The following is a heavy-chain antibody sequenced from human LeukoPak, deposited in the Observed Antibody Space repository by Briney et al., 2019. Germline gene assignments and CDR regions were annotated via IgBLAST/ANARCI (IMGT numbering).Heavy chain of an antibody. J-gene: IGHJ3*02. CDR3: ARTGTTDAFDI. CDR1: GFTFSSYN. CDR2: ISSSSSYI. D-gene: IGHD1-1*01. V-gene: IGHV3-21*01. Sequence: GGSLRLSCAASGFTFSSYNMNWVRQTPGQGLEWVSSISSSSSYIYYADSVKGRFTISRDNAKNSLYLQMNSLRAEDTAVYYCARTGTTDAFDIWGQGTMVIVSS.